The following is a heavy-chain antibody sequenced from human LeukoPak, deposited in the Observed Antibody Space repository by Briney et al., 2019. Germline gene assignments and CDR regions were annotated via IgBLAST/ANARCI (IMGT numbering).Heavy chain of an antibody. Sequence: ASVKVSCKASGYTFTSYAMHWVRQTPGQRLEWMGWINAGNGNTKYSQKFQGRVTITRDTSASTAYMELSSLRSEDTAVYYCARPRPSGSYAGGLDYWGQGTLVTVSS. CDR3: ARPRPSGSYAGGLDY. J-gene: IGHJ4*02. D-gene: IGHD1-26*01. CDR1: GYTFTSYA. CDR2: INAGNGNT. V-gene: IGHV1-3*01.